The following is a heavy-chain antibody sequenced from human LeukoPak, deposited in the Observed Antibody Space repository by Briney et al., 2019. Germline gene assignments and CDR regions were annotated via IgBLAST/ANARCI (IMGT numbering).Heavy chain of an antibody. CDR3: ARTPGLVVTEVGIDY. CDR2: VSGSGAIA. D-gene: IGHD3-22*01. J-gene: IGHJ4*02. CDR1: GFTFNNYA. Sequence: GGSLRLSCAASGFTFNNYAMSWVRQAPGKGLEWVSTVSGSGAIAYYTDSDKGRFTISRDNSKNTLYLHVNSLRPEDTAVYYCARTPGLVVTEVGIDYWGQGTLVTVSS. V-gene: IGHV3-23*01.